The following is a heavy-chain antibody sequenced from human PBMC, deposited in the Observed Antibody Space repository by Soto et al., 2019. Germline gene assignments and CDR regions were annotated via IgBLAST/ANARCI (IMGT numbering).Heavy chain of an antibody. V-gene: IGHV3-23*01. CDR2: ISCCGGST. CDR1: GFNFKKFA. Sequence: EVQLLESGGGVVQPGGSLRLSCAASGFNFKKFAMAWVRQAPGEGPEWVSGISCCGGSTSYADSVKGRFSIARDDSKNTLSLQMNSLRVEDTAQYYCAKADGEQWLVPHLDNWGQGTLVTVS. CDR3: AKADGEQWLVPHLDN. J-gene: IGHJ4*02. D-gene: IGHD6-19*01.